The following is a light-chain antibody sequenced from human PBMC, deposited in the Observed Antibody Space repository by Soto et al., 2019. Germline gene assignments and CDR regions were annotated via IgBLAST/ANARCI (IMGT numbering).Light chain of an antibody. CDR2: GAS. J-gene: IGKJ1*01. V-gene: IGKV1-5*02. CDR1: QTISSW. CDR3: QQYHSSWT. Sequence: VHMTQSPSTLSGSVGYRVTIICRASQTISSWLAWYQQKPGKAPKVLIYGASNLQSGVPPRFSGSGSGTEFTLTISSLKPDDFATYYCQQYHSSWTFGQGTKVDIK.